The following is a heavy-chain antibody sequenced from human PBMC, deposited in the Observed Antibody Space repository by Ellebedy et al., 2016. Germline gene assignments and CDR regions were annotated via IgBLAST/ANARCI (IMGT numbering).Heavy chain of an antibody. CDR2: ISSSSSYI. Sequence: GGSLRLSCAASGFTFSSYSMNWVRQAPGKGLEWVSSISSSSSYIYYADSVKGRFTISRDNSKNTVYLQMNSLRAEDTAVYYCARELEYYFDYWGQGTLVTVSS. CDR1: GFTFSSYS. CDR3: ARELEYYFDY. D-gene: IGHD1-1*01. J-gene: IGHJ4*02. V-gene: IGHV3-21*06.